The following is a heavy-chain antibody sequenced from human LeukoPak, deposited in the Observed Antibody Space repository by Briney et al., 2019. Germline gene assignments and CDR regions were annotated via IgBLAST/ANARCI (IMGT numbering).Heavy chain of an antibody. CDR2: ITSGGGTI. J-gene: IGHJ4*02. CDR1: GCTFSSYE. CDR3: ARRDGESRYYFDY. V-gene: IGHV3-48*03. D-gene: IGHD4-17*01. Sequence: PGGSLRLSCAASGCTFSSYEMNWVRQAPGMGLVWVSHITSGGGTIYYADSVKGRFTISRDNAKRSLYLQMNSLRAEDTAVYYCARRDGESRYYFDYWGQGTLVTVSS.